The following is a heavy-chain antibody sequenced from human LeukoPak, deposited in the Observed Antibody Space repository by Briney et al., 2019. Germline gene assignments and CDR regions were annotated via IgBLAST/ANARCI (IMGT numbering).Heavy chain of an antibody. V-gene: IGHV4-34*01. CDR2: INHSGST. D-gene: IGHD2-2*01. CDR1: GGSFSGYY. Sequence: PSETLSLTCAVYGGSFSGYYWSWIRQPPGKGLEWIGEINHSGSTNYNPSLKSRVTISVDTSKNQFSLKLSSVTAADTAVYYCARVHCSGTSCYYYYGMDVWGQGTTVTVSS. CDR3: ARVHCSGTSCYYYYGMDV. J-gene: IGHJ6*02.